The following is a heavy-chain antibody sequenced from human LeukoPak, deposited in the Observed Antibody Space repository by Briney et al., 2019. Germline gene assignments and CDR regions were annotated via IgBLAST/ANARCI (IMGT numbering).Heavy chain of an antibody. V-gene: IGHV3-11*04. CDR2: ISSSGSTI. Sequence: GGSLRLSCAASGFTFSDYYMSWIRQAPGKGLEWVSYISSSGSTIYYADSVKGRFTISRDNAKNSLYLQMNSLRAEDTAVYYCAREFVSGYSSGWYIYYFDYWGQGTLVTVSS. CDR1: GFTFSDYY. CDR3: AREFVSGYSSGWYIYYFDY. D-gene: IGHD6-19*01. J-gene: IGHJ4*02.